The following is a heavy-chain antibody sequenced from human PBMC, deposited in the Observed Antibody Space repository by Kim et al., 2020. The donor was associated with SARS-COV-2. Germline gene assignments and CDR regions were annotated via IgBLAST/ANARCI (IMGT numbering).Heavy chain of an antibody. J-gene: IGHJ6*03. CDR2: IIPIFGTA. V-gene: IGHV1-69*13. CDR3: ARGPESNYYGSGSYYNSIYYYMDV. CDR1: GGTFSSYA. D-gene: IGHD3-10*01. Sequence: SVKVSCKASGGTFSSYAISWVRQAPGQGLEWMGGIIPIFGTANYAQKFQGRVTITADESTSTAYMELSSLRSEDTAVYYRARGPESNYYGSGSYYNSIYYYMDVWGKGTTVTVSS.